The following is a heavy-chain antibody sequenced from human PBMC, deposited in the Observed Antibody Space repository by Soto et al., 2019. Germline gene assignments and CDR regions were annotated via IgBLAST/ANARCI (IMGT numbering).Heavy chain of an antibody. CDR3: ARGRVPRHDTVTTDYFDY. Sequence: PSETLSLTCAVYGGSFSGYYWSWIRQPPGKGLEWIGEINHSGSTNYNPSLKSRVTVSVDTSKNQFSLKLSSVTAADTAVYYCARGRVPRHDTVTTDYFDYWGQGTLVTVSS. V-gene: IGHV4-34*01. J-gene: IGHJ4*02. CDR2: INHSGST. D-gene: IGHD4-17*01. CDR1: GGSFSGYY.